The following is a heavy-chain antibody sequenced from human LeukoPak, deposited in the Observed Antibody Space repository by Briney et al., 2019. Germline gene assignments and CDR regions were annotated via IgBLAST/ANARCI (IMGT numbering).Heavy chain of an antibody. J-gene: IGHJ4*02. CDR1: GYTLNSYY. V-gene: IGHV1-69*13. CDR3: QKTAYEILTGYYLYYFDY. Sequence: SLKVSYKASGYTLNSYYMHWVRQAPVQGLHWMGEIIPIFGTANYAQKFQGRVTITADESTSTAYMELSSLRSEDTVFFFKQKTAYEILTGYYLYYFDYWGQGTLVTVSS. CDR2: IIPIFGTA. D-gene: IGHD3-9*01.